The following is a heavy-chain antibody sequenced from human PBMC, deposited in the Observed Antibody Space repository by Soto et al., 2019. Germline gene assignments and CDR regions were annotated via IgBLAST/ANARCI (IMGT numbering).Heavy chain of an antibody. CDR1: GFTFSSYG. V-gene: IGHV3-30*02. CDR2: IWYDGSNK. D-gene: IGHD5-12*01. CDR3: AKDPSEMATISYYYGMDV. Sequence: GGSLRLSCAASGFTFSSYGMHWVRQAPGKGLEWVAVIWYDGSNKYYADSVKGRFTISRDNSKNTLYLQMNSLRAEDTAVYYCAKDPSEMATISYYYGMDVWGQGTTVTVSS. J-gene: IGHJ6*02.